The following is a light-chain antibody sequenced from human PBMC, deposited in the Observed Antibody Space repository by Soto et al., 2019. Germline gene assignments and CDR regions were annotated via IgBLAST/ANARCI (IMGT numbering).Light chain of an antibody. J-gene: IGKJ1*01. CDR3: QQYNSYSPRT. CDR2: DAS. CDR1: QSISSW. V-gene: IGKV1-5*01. Sequence: DIQMTQSPSTLSASVGDRFTITCRASQSISSWLAWYQQRPGKPPKLLIYDASSLESGVPSRFSGSGSGTEFTLTISSLQPDDFATYYCQQYNSYSPRTFGQGTK.